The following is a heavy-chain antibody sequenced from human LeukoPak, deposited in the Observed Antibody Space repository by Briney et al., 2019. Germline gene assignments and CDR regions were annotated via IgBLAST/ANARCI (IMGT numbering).Heavy chain of an antibody. CDR1: GFTFSSYW. CDR2: IKQDGSEK. V-gene: IGHV3-7*01. D-gene: IGHD5-18*01. J-gene: IGHJ6*03. Sequence: GGSLRLSCAASGFTFSSYWMSWVRQAPGKGLEWVANIKQDGSEKYYVDSVKGRFTISRDNAKNSLYLQMNSLRAEDTAVYYCARVGGNVDTAMVRYYYYYYMDVWGKGTTVTVSS. CDR3: ARVGGNVDTAMVRYYYYYYMDV.